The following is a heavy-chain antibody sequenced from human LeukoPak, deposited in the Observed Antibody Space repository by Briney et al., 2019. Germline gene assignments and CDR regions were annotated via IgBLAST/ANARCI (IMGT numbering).Heavy chain of an antibody. CDR3: AKEAAQLWAYYFDY. V-gene: IGHV3-53*01. J-gene: IGHJ4*02. D-gene: IGHD5-18*01. CDR2: IYSGGST. CDR1: GFTVSSNH. Sequence: GGSLRLSCAASGFTVSSNHMSWVRQAPGKGLEWVSVIYSGGSTYYADSVKGRFTISRDNSKNTLYLQMNSLRAEDTAVYYCAKEAAQLWAYYFDYWGQGTLVTVSS.